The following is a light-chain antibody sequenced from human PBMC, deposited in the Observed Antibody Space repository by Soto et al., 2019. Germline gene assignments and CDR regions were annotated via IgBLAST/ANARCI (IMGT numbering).Light chain of an antibody. CDR3: SSYAGYNNGDV. Sequence: QSALTQPPSASGSPGQSVTISCTGTSSDVGGYDYVSWYQQHPGKAPKLMIYEVSKRPSGVPDRFSGSKSGNTASLTVSELQAEDEADYYCSSYAGYNNGDVFGTGTKLTVL. J-gene: IGLJ1*01. V-gene: IGLV2-8*01. CDR1: SSDVGGYDY. CDR2: EVS.